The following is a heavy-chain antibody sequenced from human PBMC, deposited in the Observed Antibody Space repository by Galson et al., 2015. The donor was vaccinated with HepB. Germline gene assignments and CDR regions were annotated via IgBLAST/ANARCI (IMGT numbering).Heavy chain of an antibody. J-gene: IGHJ4*02. CDR3: ARIQGVATPFDY. V-gene: IGHV3-64*01. D-gene: IGHD3-10*01. CDR2: ISDSGGAT. Sequence: SLRLSCAASGFTFSSYTMYWVRQAPGKGLESVSGISDSGGATYYAKSVKGRFTISRDNSKNTLYLQMGSLRAEDMAVYYCARIQGVATPFDYWGRGTLVTVSS. CDR1: GFTFSSYT.